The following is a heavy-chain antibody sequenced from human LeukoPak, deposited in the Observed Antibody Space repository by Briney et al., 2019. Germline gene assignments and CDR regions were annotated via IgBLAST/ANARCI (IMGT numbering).Heavy chain of an antibody. CDR2: IYYSGST. V-gene: IGHV4-39*01. CDR1: GGSISSSSYY. J-gene: IGHJ5*02. CDR3: ARHGGILTVYLIDP. Sequence: PSETLSLTCTVSGGSISSSSYYWGWIRQPPGKGLEWIGSIYYSGSTYYNPSLKSRVTISVDTSKNQFSLKLSSVTAADTAVYYCARHGGILTVYLIDPWGQGTLVTVSS. D-gene: IGHD3-9*01.